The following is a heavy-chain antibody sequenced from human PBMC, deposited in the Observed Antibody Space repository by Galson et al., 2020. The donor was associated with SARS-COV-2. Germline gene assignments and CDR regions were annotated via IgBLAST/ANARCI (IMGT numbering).Heavy chain of an antibody. V-gene: IGHV4-31*03. CDR1: GGSITIGGYY. D-gene: IGHD2-15*01. J-gene: IGHJ4*02. Sequence: ASEILSLTCTVSGGSITIGGYYWISIRPHPGKGLEWIGYIYSSGTTYYNPSLKSRVTIAVDTSKNQFSLKLSSVTAADTAVYYCARSGYSYGPEGDVYFDYWGQGTLVTVSS. CDR2: IYSSGTT. CDR3: ARSGYSYGPEGDVYFDY.